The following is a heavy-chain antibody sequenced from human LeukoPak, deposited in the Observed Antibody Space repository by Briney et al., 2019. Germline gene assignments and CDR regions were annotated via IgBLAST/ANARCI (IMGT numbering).Heavy chain of an antibody. D-gene: IGHD5-24*01. J-gene: IGHJ4*02. V-gene: IGHV3-33*01. CDR3: ARGAGSNHAYFDY. Sequence: PGGSLRLSCAASGFTFSTYGMHWVRQAPGKGLEWVAVIWYDGSNNYYADSAKGRFTISRDNSKNTLYLQMNSLRAEDTAVYYCARGAGSNHAYFDYWGQGSLVTVSS. CDR1: GFTFSTYG. CDR2: IWYDGSNN.